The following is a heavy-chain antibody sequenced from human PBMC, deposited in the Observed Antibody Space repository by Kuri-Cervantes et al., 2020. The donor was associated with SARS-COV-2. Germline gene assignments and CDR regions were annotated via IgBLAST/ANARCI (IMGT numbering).Heavy chain of an antibody. D-gene: IGHD3-3*01. CDR1: GGSFSGYY. Sequence: SETLSLTCAVYGGSFSGYYWSWIRQPPGKGLEWIGEINHSGSTNYNPSLKSRVTISVDTSKNQFSLKLSSVTAADTAVYYCARHHYDFWSGYYPYYFDYWGQGTLVTVSS. CDR3: ARHHYDFWSGYYPYYFDY. J-gene: IGHJ4*02. CDR2: INHSGST. V-gene: IGHV4-34*01.